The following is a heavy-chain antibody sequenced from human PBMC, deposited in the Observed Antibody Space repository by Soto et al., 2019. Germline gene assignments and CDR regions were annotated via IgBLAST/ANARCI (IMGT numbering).Heavy chain of an antibody. V-gene: IGHV4-61*01. CDR1: GGSVSSASYY. CDR2: ISYSGST. J-gene: IGHJ5*02. D-gene: IGHD3-9*01. Sequence: QVQLQESGPGLVKPSETLSLTCTVSGGSVSSASYYWSWIRQPPGKGLEWIGYISYSGSTKYNPSLKGRVTISMDTSKIQISLKVRSVTAADTALYYCARTHYDILTRVWFDPWGQGTLVTVSS. CDR3: ARTHYDILTRVWFDP.